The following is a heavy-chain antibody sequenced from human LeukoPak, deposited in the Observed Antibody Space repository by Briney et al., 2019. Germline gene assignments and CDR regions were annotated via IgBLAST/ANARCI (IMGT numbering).Heavy chain of an antibody. Sequence: GGSLRLSCAASGFTFSTYGMHWVRQAPGKGLEWVAVISYGGSKEYYADSVKGRFTISRDNSKNTLYLQMNSLRAEDTAVYYCARIGRDYGDYFDYWGQGTLVTVSS. D-gene: IGHD4-17*01. CDR3: ARIGRDYGDYFDY. CDR1: GFTFSTYG. V-gene: IGHV3-30*03. J-gene: IGHJ4*02. CDR2: ISYGGSKE.